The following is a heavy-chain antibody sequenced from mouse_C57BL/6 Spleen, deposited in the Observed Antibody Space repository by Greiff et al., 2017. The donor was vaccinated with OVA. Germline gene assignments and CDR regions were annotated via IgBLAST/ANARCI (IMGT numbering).Heavy chain of an antibody. CDR1: GYAFSSYW. V-gene: IGHV1-80*01. D-gene: IGHD1-1*01. J-gene: IGHJ3*01. Sequence: QVQLKPSGAELVKPGASVKISCKASGYAFSSYWMNWVKQRPGKGLEWIGQIYPGDGDTNYNGKFKGKATLTADKSSSTAYMQLSSLTSEDSAVYFCATHYYGSPWFAYWGQGTLVTVSA. CDR3: ATHYYGSPWFAY. CDR2: IYPGDGDT.